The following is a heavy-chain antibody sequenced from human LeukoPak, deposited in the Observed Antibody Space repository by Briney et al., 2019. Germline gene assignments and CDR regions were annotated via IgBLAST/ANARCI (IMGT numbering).Heavy chain of an antibody. Sequence: PGGSLRLSCAASGFTFSSYAMSWVRQAPGKGLEWVSAISGSGGSTYYADSVKGRFTISRDNSKNTLYLLMNSLRAEDTAVYYCAKDPMIVVLYYFDYWGQGTLVTVSS. CDR2: ISGSGGST. CDR3: AKDPMIVVLYYFDY. J-gene: IGHJ4*02. V-gene: IGHV3-23*01. CDR1: GFTFSSYA. D-gene: IGHD3-22*01.